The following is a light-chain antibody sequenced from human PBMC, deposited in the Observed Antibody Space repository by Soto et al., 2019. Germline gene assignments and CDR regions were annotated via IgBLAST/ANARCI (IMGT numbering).Light chain of an antibody. CDR3: QQYNNWPPFT. CDR1: QSVSSN. Sequence: EIVMTQSPATLSVSPGERATLSCRASQSVSSNLAWYQQKPGQAPRLLSYGASTRATGIPARFSGSGSGTEFTLTISSLQSEDFTVYYGQQYNNWPPFTFGPGTKVDIK. CDR2: GAS. V-gene: IGKV3-15*01. J-gene: IGKJ3*01.